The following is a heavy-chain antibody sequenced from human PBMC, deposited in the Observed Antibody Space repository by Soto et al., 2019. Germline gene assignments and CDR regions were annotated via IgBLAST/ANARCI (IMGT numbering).Heavy chain of an antibody. CDR1: GGSISSGGYY. CDR2: IYYSGST. D-gene: IGHD2-21*01. CDR3: ARVCGVYCHYGIGV. Sequence: QVQLQESGPGLVKPSQTLSLTCTVSGGSISSGGYYWSWIRQHPGKGLEWVGYIYYSGSTDYNPSLNSPVTISSARATDQFALRLSSVPAADTAVYYFARVCGVYCHYGIGVWAQGTTVSVSS. V-gene: IGHV4-31*01. J-gene: IGHJ6*02.